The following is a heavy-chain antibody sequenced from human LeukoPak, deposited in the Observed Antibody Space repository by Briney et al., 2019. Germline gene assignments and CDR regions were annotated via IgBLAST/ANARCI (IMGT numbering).Heavy chain of an antibody. V-gene: IGHV2-5*02. CDR1: GFSPSTSGLG. Sequence: SGPTLVKPTQTLTVTCTFSGFSPSTSGLGVGWVRQPPRKALEGLAVIYWDDDKRYSPSLKSRLTITKDTSKNQVVLTMTNMDPVDTATYYCALSPDIAAAGIMSWFDPWGQGTLVTVSS. CDR3: ALSPDIAAAGIMSWFDP. D-gene: IGHD6-13*01. J-gene: IGHJ5*02. CDR2: IYWDDDK.